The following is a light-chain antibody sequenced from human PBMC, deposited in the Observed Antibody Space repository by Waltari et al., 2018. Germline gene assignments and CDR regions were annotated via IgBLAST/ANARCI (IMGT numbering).Light chain of an antibody. CDR1: QSVSSY. J-gene: IGKJ2*01. CDR2: DAS. V-gene: IGKV3-11*01. CDR3: QQRSNWPPMYT. Sequence: EIVLTQSPATLSLSPVERATLSCRDSQSVSSYLAWYQQKPGQAPRLLIYDASNRATGIPARFSGSGSGTDFTLTISSLEPEDFAVYYCQQRSNWPPMYTFGQGTKLEIK.